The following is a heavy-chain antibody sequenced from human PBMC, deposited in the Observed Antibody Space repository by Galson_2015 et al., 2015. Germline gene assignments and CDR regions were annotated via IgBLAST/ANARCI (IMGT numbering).Heavy chain of an antibody. Sequence: ETLSLTCTVSGGSTSPYFWSWIRQPPGKGLEWIGFVYYNGNTNYNPSLKSRVTMSVDTSKNQFSLRLTSVTAADTAVYYCARHCSGGRCYHVSYFMDVWGKGTTVTVSS. CDR1: GGSTSPYF. J-gene: IGHJ6*03. CDR2: VYYNGNT. V-gene: IGHV4-59*01. D-gene: IGHD2-15*01. CDR3: ARHCSGGRCYHVSYFMDV.